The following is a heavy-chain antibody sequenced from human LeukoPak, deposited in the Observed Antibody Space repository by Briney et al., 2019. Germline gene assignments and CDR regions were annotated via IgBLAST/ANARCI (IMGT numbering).Heavy chain of an antibody. Sequence: GGSLRLSCAASGFTFSSYEMNWVRQAPGKGLEWVSYISSSGSTIYYADSVKGRFTISRDNAKNSLYLQMNSLRAEGTAVYYCARDYGGSSPFDYWGQGTLVTVSS. CDR3: ARDYGGSSPFDY. CDR2: ISSSGSTI. J-gene: IGHJ4*02. CDR1: GFTFSSYE. V-gene: IGHV3-48*03. D-gene: IGHD4-23*01.